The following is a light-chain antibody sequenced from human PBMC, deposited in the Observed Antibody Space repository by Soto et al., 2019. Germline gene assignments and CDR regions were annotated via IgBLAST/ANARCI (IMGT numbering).Light chain of an antibody. Sequence: EIVMTQSPATLSVSPGERATLSCRASQSVSSNLAWYQQKPGQAPRLLICGASTRATGIPARFSGSGSGTEFTLTISSLQSEDFAVYYCQQYNNWPRTFSQGTKVDIK. CDR3: QQYNNWPRT. CDR2: GAS. J-gene: IGKJ1*01. V-gene: IGKV3-15*01. CDR1: QSVSSN.